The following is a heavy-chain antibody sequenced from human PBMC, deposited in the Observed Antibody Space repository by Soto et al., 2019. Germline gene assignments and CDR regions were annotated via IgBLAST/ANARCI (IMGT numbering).Heavy chain of an antibody. J-gene: IGHJ6*02. CDR1: GFSFGDYA. V-gene: IGHV3-9*01. D-gene: IGHD2-8*02. CDR3: EKSTGGTANGLDV. CDR2: ISWKSGSI. Sequence: DVQLVESGGDLVQPGRSLRLSCAASGFSFGDYAMHWVRQAPGKGLEWVSGISWKSGSIGYADSVKGRFTISRDNAKNALYLQMNSLRAEDTVLYYCEKSTGGTANGLDVWGQGTTVTVSS.